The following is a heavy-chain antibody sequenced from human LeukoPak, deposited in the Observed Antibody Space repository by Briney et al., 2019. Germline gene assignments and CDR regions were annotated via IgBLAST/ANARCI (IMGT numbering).Heavy chain of an antibody. CDR1: GRSISRYY. J-gene: IGHJ4*02. D-gene: IGHD2-15*01. CDR3: ARCQGGSCDYFDY. CDR2: ITASGNI. V-gene: IGHV4-4*07. Sequence: PSATLSLTCTVSGRSISRYYGSWIRQPAGKGLDWIVRITASGNINCNPSLKGRVTMSVDKSRNQFSLKLSSVTAADTAVYYCARCQGGSCDYFDYWGQGTLVTVSS.